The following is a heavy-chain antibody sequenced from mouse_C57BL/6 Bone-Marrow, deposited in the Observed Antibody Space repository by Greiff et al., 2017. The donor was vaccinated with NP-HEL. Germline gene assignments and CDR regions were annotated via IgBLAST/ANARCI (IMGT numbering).Heavy chain of an antibody. V-gene: IGHV5-12*01. CDR2: ISNGGGST. CDR3: ARHEDYYGLYAMDY. Sequence: EVKLVESGGGLVQPGGSLKLSCAASGFTFSDYYMYWVRQTPEKRLEWVAYISNGGGSTYYPDTVKGRFTISRDNAKNTLYLQMSRLKSEDTAMYYCARHEDYYGLYAMDYWGQGTSVTVSS. CDR1: GFTFSDYY. J-gene: IGHJ4*01. D-gene: IGHD1-1*01.